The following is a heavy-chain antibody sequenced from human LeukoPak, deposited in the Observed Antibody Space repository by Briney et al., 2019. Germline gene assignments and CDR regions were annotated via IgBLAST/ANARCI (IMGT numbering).Heavy chain of an antibody. V-gene: IGHV3-30*04. CDR2: ISYDGSNK. Sequence: GSLRLSCAASGFTFSSYAMHWVRQAPGKGLEWVAVISYDGSNKYYADSVKGRFTISRDNSKNTLYLQMNSLRAEDTAVYYCARLKTHCSGGSCPFDYWGQGTLVTVSS. D-gene: IGHD2-15*01. J-gene: IGHJ4*02. CDR3: ARLKTHCSGGSCPFDY. CDR1: GFTFSSYA.